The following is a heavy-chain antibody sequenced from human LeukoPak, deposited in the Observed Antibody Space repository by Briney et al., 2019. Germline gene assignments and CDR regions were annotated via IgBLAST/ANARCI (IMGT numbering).Heavy chain of an antibody. D-gene: IGHD3-3*01. CDR3: AEFPLRFLEWAAYYADY. V-gene: IGHV3-23*01. Sequence: PGGSLRLSCAASGFTFSSYAMSWVRQAPGKGLEWVSAISGSGGSTYYADSVKGRFTISRDNSKNTLYLQMNSLRAEDTAVYYCAEFPLRFLEWAAYYADYWGQGTLVTVSS. CDR2: ISGSGGST. J-gene: IGHJ4*02. CDR1: GFTFSSYA.